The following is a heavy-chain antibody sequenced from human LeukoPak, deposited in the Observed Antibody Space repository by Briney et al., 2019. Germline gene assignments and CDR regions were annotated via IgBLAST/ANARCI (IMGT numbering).Heavy chain of an antibody. V-gene: IGHV4-39*07. Sequence: PSETLSLTCTVSGGSISSSSYYWGWIRQPPGKGLEWIGSIYYSGSTYYNPSLKSRVTISVDTSKNQFSLKLSSVTAADTAVYYCARGGALGFDPWGQGTLVTVSS. CDR2: IYYSGST. CDR3: ARGGALGFDP. J-gene: IGHJ5*02. CDR1: GGSISSSSYY.